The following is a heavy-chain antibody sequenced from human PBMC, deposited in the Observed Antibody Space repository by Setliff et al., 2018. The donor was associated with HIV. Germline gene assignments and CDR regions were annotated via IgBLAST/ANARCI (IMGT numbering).Heavy chain of an antibody. Sequence: PGGSLRLSCAASRFDFNNYWMRWVRQAPGKGLEWVANIDQDGSEKNYVDSVKGRFTISRDNAKNSMDLQMNSLTAEDTAVYYCARARQRPGSRLKNDAFDIWGQGTMVTVSS. CDR2: IDQDGSEK. V-gene: IGHV3-7*03. CDR3: ARARQRPGSRLKNDAFDI. D-gene: IGHD3-16*01. J-gene: IGHJ3*02. CDR1: RFDFNNYW.